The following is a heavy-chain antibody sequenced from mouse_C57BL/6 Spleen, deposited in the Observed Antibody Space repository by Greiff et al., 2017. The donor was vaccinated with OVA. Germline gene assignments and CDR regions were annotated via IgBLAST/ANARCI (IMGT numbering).Heavy chain of an antibody. V-gene: IGHV5-17*01. D-gene: IGHD2-1*01. Sequence: EVQVVESGGGLVKPGGSLKLSCAASGFTFSDYGMHWVRQAPEQGLEWVAYISTGSSAIYYADTVKGRFTISRDNAKNTLFLQISSLRSEDTAMYYCATSGNYVDYAMEYWGQGTSVTVAS. J-gene: IGHJ4*01. CDR1: GFTFSDYG. CDR2: ISTGSSAI. CDR3: ATSGNYVDYAMEY.